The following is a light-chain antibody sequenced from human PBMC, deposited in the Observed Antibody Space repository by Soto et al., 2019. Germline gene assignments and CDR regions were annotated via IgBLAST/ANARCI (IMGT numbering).Light chain of an antibody. J-gene: IGKJ5*01. CDR1: QNVANY. CDR3: QQRSSWVT. CDR2: DAY. Sequence: EVVLTQSPATLSLSPGERATLSCRASQNVANYLAWYQQKPGQALRLLIYDAYNRATGIPARFSGSGSGTDFTLTISSLEPEDFAVYYCQQRSSWVTFGQGTRLEIK. V-gene: IGKV3-11*01.